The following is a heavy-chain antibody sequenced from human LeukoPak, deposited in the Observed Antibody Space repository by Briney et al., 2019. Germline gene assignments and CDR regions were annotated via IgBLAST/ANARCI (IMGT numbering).Heavy chain of an antibody. Sequence: IXSYXXXWXRQPPGKGLEWIGYIYYSGSTNYNPSLKSRATISVDTSKNQFSLKLSSVSAADTAVYFCARGLGFCSTASCYAYHFDSWGQGSLVTISS. CDR1: IXSYX. V-gene: IGHV4-59*08. CDR2: IYYSGST. D-gene: IGHD2-2*01. CDR3: ARGLGFCSTASCYAYHFDS. J-gene: IGHJ4*02.